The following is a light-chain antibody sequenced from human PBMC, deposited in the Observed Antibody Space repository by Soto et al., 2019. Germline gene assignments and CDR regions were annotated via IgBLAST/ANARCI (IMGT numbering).Light chain of an antibody. J-gene: IGKJ5*01. CDR2: TAS. CDR3: QQSYSTPIS. Sequence: DIRMTQSPSSLSSSVGYTFTITCRASQSISSHLNWYQQKPGKAPNLLMYTASNLQSGVPSRFSGSGSGTDFTLTISSLQPEDFATYYCQQSYSTPISFGQGTRLEIK. V-gene: IGKV1-39*01. CDR1: QSISSH.